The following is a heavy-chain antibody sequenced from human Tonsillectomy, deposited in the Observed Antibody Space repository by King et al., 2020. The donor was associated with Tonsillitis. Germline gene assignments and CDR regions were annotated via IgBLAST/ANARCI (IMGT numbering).Heavy chain of an antibody. CDR2: IYYSGST. CDR3: ARYSSSWYYFDY. Sequence: QLQESGPGLVKPSETLSLTCTVSGGSISSSSYYWGWIRQPPGKGLEWIGSIYYSGSTYYNPSLKSRVTISVDTSKNQFSLKLSSVTAADTAVYYCARYSSSWYYFDYWGQGTLVTVSS. J-gene: IGHJ4*02. CDR1: GGSISSSSYY. V-gene: IGHV4-39*01. D-gene: IGHD6-13*01.